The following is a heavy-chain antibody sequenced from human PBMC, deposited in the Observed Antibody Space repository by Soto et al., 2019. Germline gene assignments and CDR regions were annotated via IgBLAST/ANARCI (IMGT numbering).Heavy chain of an antibody. CDR3: AKAREDYTSYPLGY. J-gene: IGHJ4*02. V-gene: IGHV3-30*18. Sequence: QVQLVESGGGVVQPGRSLTLSCAASGFTFSTYGMHWVRQAPGKGLEWVAVISYDGSNKFYADSVKGRFAISRDSSKNTLDLYLQMNSLRAEDTAVYYCAKAREDYTSYPLGYWGQGTLVTVSS. D-gene: IGHD4-4*01. CDR2: ISYDGSNK. CDR1: GFTFSTYG.